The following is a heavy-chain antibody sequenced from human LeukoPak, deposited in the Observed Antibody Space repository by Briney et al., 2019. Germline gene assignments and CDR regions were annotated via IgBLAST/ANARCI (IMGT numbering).Heavy chain of an antibody. D-gene: IGHD3-10*01. CDR3: AKEDKLWFGEFLMPDV. CDR1: GFTFDDYT. Sequence: GGSLRLSCAASGFTFDDYTMHWVRQAPGKGLEWVSLISWDGGSTYYADSVKGRFTISRDNSKNSLYLQMNSLRTEDTALYYCAKEDKLWFGEFLMPDVWGQGTTVTVSS. CDR2: ISWDGGST. J-gene: IGHJ6*02. V-gene: IGHV3-43*01.